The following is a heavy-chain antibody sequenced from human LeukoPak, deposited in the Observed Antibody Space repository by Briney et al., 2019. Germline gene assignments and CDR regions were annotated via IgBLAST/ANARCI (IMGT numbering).Heavy chain of an antibody. Sequence: GGSLRLSCAASGFTFSDYYMSWIRQAPGKGLEWVSYISSSSCYTNYADSVKGRFTISRDNAKNSLYLQMNSLRAEDTAVYYCARVSPPPYSSGWYGNEQEYYFDYWGQGTLVTVSS. CDR2: ISSSSCYT. CDR1: GFTFSDYY. V-gene: IGHV3-11*05. D-gene: IGHD6-19*01. CDR3: ARVSPPPYSSGWYGNEQEYYFDY. J-gene: IGHJ4*02.